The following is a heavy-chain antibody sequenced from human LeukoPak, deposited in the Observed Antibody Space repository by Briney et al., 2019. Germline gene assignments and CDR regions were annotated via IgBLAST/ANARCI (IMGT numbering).Heavy chain of an antibody. D-gene: IGHD3-22*01. J-gene: IGHJ4*02. CDR3: ARWNYDSSTYYNSFDY. CDR1: GFTVSSNS. Sequence: GGSLRLSCTVSGFTVSSNSMSWVRQAPGKGLEWVSFIYSDNTHYSDSVKGRFTISRDNSKNTLYLQMNSLRAEDTAVYYCARWNYDSSTYYNSFDYWGQGTLVTVSS. CDR2: IYSDNT. V-gene: IGHV3-53*01.